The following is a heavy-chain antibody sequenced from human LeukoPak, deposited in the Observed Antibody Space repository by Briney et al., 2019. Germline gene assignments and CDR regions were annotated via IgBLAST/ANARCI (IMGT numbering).Heavy chain of an antibody. CDR1: GGSFSGYY. J-gene: IGHJ6*03. Sequence: PSETLSLTCAVYGGSFSGYYWSWIRQPPGKGLEWIGEINHSGSTNYNPSLKSRVTISVDTSKNQFSLKLSSVTAADTAVYYSARGLVSSSWYRYYYYYMDVWGKGTTVTVSS. CDR3: ARGLVSSSWYRYYYYYMDV. D-gene: IGHD6-13*01. CDR2: INHSGST. V-gene: IGHV4-34*01.